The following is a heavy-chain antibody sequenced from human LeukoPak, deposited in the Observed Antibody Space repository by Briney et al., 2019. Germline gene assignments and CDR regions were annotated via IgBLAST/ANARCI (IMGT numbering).Heavy chain of an antibody. Sequence: GGSLRLSCAASGFTVSSNYMSWVRQAPGKGLEWVSVIYSGGSTYYADSVKGGFTISRDNSKNTLYLQMNSLRAEDTAVYYCARHFGVVTKGVYYYYYGMDVWGQGTTVTVSS. CDR2: IYSGGST. J-gene: IGHJ6*02. CDR1: GFTVSSNY. V-gene: IGHV3-66*04. D-gene: IGHD3-3*01. CDR3: ARHFGVVTKGVYYYYYGMDV.